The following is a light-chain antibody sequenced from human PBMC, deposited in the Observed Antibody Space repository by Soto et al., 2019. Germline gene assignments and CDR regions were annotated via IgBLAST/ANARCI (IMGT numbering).Light chain of an antibody. V-gene: IGKV3-20*01. CDR3: QQYYDSPRT. CDR2: GAS. Sequence: EIVLTQSPGTLSLSPGERATLSCRASQTVRTNYLAWFQQKPGQAHRLLIYGASSWATGIPARFSGSGSGTDFTLTITRLEPEDFAVYFCQQYYDSPRTFGEGTKVEIK. CDR1: QTVRTNY. J-gene: IGKJ4*01.